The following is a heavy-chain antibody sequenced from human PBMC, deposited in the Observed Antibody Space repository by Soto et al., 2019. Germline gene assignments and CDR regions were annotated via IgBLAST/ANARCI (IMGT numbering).Heavy chain of an antibody. Sequence: TSETQSLTCTVSGGSISSYYWSWIRQPPGKGLEWIGYIYYSGSTNYNPSLKSRVTISVDTSKNQFSLKLSSVTAADTAVYYCAGGYYDILTGYYKDNWFDPWGQGTLVTVSS. J-gene: IGHJ5*02. CDR2: IYYSGST. V-gene: IGHV4-59*08. CDR1: GGSISSYY. CDR3: AGGYYDILTGYYKDNWFDP. D-gene: IGHD3-9*01.